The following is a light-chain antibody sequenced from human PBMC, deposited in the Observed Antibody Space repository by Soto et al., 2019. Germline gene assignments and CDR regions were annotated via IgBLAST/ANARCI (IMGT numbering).Light chain of an antibody. CDR2: SAS. CDR3: QKCNSAPFT. J-gene: IGKJ3*01. Sequence: DIQMTQSPSSLSASVGDRVTITCRASQGISSYLAWYQQKPGKVPKLLIYSASTLQSGVPSRFSGNVSVTDFTLTISTLQPVDVSTYYCQKCNSAPFTCGPGTKVDIK. CDR1: QGISSY. V-gene: IGKV1-27*01.